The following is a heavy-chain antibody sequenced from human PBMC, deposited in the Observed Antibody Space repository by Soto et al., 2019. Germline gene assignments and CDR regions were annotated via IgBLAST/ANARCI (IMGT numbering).Heavy chain of an antibody. CDR2: INPSGGST. CDR1: GYTFTSYY. J-gene: IGHJ4*02. CDR3: ARDTVPRAGTVGHYFDY. V-gene: IGHV1-46*01. D-gene: IGHD6-19*01. Sequence: QVQLVQSGAEVKKPGASVKVSCKASGYTFTSYYMHWVRQAPGQGLEWMGIINPSGGSTSYAQKCQGRVTMTRDTSTSTVYMELSSLRSEDTAVYYCARDTVPRAGTVGHYFDYWGQGTLVTVSS.